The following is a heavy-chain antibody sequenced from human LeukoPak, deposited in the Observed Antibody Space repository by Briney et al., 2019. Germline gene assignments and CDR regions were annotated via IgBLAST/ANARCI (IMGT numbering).Heavy chain of an antibody. Sequence: SPSETLSLTCTVSGGSISNYYWSWIRQPPGKGLEWVGCFYNSENTNYNPSLKSRVTISVDTSKNQFSLRLTSVTAADTAVYYCARDGSARSLATWGQGTLVTVSS. CDR2: FYNSENT. CDR1: GGSISNYY. D-gene: IGHD6-25*01. J-gene: IGHJ5*02. V-gene: IGHV4-59*01. CDR3: ARDGSARSLAT.